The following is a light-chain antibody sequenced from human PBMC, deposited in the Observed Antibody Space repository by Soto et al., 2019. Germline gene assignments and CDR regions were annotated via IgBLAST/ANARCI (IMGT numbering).Light chain of an antibody. J-gene: IGLJ2*01. Sequence: QLVLTQSPSTSASLGASVKLTCTLTSGHTTYAITWHQQQPEKGPRYLMRVNIDGSHSKGDGIPDRFSGSSSGAERYLTNSNLQSDDEADYYCQTWGTGGHVVFGEGTKVTLL. CDR2: VNIDGSH. V-gene: IGLV4-69*02. CDR1: SGHTTYA. CDR3: QTWGTGGHVV.